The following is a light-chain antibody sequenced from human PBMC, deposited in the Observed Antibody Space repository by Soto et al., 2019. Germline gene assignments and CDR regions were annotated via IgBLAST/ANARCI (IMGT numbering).Light chain of an antibody. Sequence: QSVLTQPPSASGTPGQRVTMSCSGSGSNIGPNYVYWFQQFPGTAPKLLIYNNDQRPSGVPDRFSGSKSGTSASLDISGLRSEDEDDYYCAAWDDSRSGRVFGGGTKLTVL. V-gene: IGLV1-47*02. CDR3: AAWDDSRSGRV. CDR1: GSNIGPNY. CDR2: NND. J-gene: IGLJ3*02.